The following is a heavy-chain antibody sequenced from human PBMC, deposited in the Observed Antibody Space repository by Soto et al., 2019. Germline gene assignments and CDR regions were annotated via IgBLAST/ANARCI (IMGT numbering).Heavy chain of an antibody. CDR1: GGSISSSSYY. Sequence: QLQLQESGPGLVKPSETLSLTCTVSGGSISSSSYYWGWIRQPPGKGLEWIGSIYYSGSTYYNPSLKSRVTISVDTSKNQFSLKLSSVTAADTAVYYCARLWDIVVVVAAEGWFDPWGQGTLVTVSS. V-gene: IGHV4-39*01. CDR3: ARLWDIVVVVAAEGWFDP. J-gene: IGHJ5*02. CDR2: IYYSGST. D-gene: IGHD2-15*01.